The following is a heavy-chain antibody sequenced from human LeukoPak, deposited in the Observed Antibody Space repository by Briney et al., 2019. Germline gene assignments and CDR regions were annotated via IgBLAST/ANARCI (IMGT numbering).Heavy chain of an antibody. Sequence: SETLSLTCTVSGGSISSSSYYWGWIRRPPGKGLEWIGSIYYSGSTYYNPSLKSRVTISVDTSKNQFSLKLSSVTAADTAVYYCARAPQLWLQLGPDYWGQGTLVTVSS. CDR2: IYYSGST. V-gene: IGHV4-39*07. CDR3: ARAPQLWLQLGPDY. J-gene: IGHJ4*02. D-gene: IGHD5-18*01. CDR1: GGSISSSSYY.